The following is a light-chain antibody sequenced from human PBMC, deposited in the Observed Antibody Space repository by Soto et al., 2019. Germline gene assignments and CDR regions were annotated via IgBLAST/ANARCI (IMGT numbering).Light chain of an antibody. CDR2: KAS. CDR1: QSISSW. V-gene: IGKV1-5*03. J-gene: IGKJ4*01. CDR3: QQYDIFSLT. Sequence: DIQMTQSPSTLSASVGDRVTITCRASQSISSWLAWYQQKPGKAPKRLIYKASTLESGIPSRFSGGGSGTEFTLTIGSLQPDDFATYDCQQYDIFSLTFGGGTKVEVK.